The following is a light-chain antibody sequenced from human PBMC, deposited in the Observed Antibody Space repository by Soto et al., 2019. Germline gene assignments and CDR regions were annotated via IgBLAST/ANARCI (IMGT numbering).Light chain of an antibody. CDR1: QGISSY. V-gene: IGKV1-8*01. CDR3: QQYYSYLLYT. J-gene: IGKJ2*01. CDR2: AAS. Sequence: AIRMTQSPSSLSASTGDRVTITCRASQGISSYLAWYQQKPGKAPKLLIYAASTLQSGAPSRFSGSGSGTDFTLTISCLHSEDFATYYCQQYYSYLLYTFGQGTKLEIK.